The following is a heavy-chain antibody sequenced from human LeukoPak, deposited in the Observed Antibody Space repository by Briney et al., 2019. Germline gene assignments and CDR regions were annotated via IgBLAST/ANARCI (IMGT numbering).Heavy chain of an antibody. Sequence: GGSLRLSCAASGFTFSSYSMNWVRQAPGKGLEWVSSISSSSSYIYYADSVKGRFTISRDNSANMVYLQMNSLRAEDTAVYYCARSQPSVRRFDYWGQGTLVTVSS. J-gene: IGHJ4*02. CDR2: ISSSSSYI. CDR3: ARSQPSVRRFDY. V-gene: IGHV3-21*04. CDR1: GFTFSSYS. D-gene: IGHD2-2*01.